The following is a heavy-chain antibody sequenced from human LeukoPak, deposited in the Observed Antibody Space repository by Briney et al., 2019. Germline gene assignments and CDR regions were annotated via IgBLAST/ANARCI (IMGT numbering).Heavy chain of an antibody. J-gene: IGHJ4*02. CDR2: INPSGGST. CDR3: ARDLAGYDILTY. D-gene: IGHD3-9*01. Sequence: ASVKVSCKASGYTFTSYYIHWVRQAPGQGLEWMGIINPSGGSTSYAQKFQGRVPMTRDTSTSTVYMELSGLRSEDTAVYYCARDLAGYDILTYWGQGTLVTVSS. CDR1: GYTFTSYY. V-gene: IGHV1-46*01.